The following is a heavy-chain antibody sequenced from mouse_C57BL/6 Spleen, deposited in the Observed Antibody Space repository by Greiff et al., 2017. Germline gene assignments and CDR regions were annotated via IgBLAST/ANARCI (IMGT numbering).Heavy chain of an antibody. D-gene: IGHD2-1*01. CDR3: TTIYYGNEGYAMDY. CDR1: GFTFSNYW. J-gene: IGHJ4*01. V-gene: IGHV6-3*01. CDR2: IRLKSDNYAT. Sequence: EVMLVESGGGLVQPGGSMKLSCVASGFTFSNYWMNWVRQSPEKGLEWVAQIRLKSDNYATHYAESVKGRFTISRDDSKSSVSLQMNNLRAEDTGIYYCTTIYYGNEGYAMDYWGQGTSVTVSS.